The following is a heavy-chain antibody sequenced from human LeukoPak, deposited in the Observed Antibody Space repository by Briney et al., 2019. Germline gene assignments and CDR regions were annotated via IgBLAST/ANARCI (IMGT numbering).Heavy chain of an antibody. CDR3: ARLGGYSYGSSYYFDY. CDR2: IFYSGNT. D-gene: IGHD5-18*01. V-gene: IGHV4-39*01. J-gene: IGHJ4*02. Sequence: SETLSLTCTVSGGSISSSNYYWGWIRQPPGKGLEWIGNIFYSGNTYYNPSLKSRVTISVDTSKNQFSLRLSSVTAADTAVYYCARLGGYSYGSSYYFDYWGQGTLVTVSS. CDR1: GGSISSSNYY.